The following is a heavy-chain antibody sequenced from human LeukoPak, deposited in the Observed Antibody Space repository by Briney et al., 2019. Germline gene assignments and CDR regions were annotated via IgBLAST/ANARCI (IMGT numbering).Heavy chain of an antibody. Sequence: GRSPRLSCAASGLTFNNYGMHWVRQAPGKGLEWVAVISYDGSTKYYADSVKGRFTISRDNSKNTLYLQMNSLRAEDTAVYYCANHYYYMDVWGKGTTVTVSS. J-gene: IGHJ6*03. V-gene: IGHV3-30*18. CDR1: GLTFNNYG. CDR2: ISYDGSTK. CDR3: ANHYYYMDV.